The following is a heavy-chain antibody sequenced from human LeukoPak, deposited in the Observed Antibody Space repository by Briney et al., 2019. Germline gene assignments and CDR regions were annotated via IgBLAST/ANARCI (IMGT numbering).Heavy chain of an antibody. CDR3: AGAYCSSTSCYTGGFDY. Sequence: SETLSLTCTGSGGSISSYYWSWIRQPPGKGLEWIGYIYYSGSTNYNPSLKSRVTISVDTSKNQFSLKLSSVTAADTAVYYGAGAYCSSTSCYTGGFDYWGQGTLVTVSS. V-gene: IGHV4-59*01. D-gene: IGHD2-2*01. J-gene: IGHJ4*02. CDR2: IYYSGST. CDR1: GGSISSYY.